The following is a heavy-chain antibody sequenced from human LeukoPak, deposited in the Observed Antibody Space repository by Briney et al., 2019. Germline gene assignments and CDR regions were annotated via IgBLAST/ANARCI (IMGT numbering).Heavy chain of an antibody. CDR2: ISSSGSTI. J-gene: IGHJ6*04. D-gene: IGHD3-10*02. CDR3: AELGVTMIGGV. V-gene: IGHV3-48*03. CDR1: GFTFSSYE. Sequence: GGSLRLSCAASGFTFSSYEMNWVRQAPGKGLEWVSYISSSGSTIYYADSVKGRFTISRDNAKNSLYLQMNSLRAEDTAVYYCAELGVTMIGGVWGKGTTVTISS.